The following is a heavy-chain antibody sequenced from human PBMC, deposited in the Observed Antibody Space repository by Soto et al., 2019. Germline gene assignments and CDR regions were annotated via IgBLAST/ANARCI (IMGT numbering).Heavy chain of an antibody. V-gene: IGHV3-30-3*01. Sequence: PGGSLRLSCAASGFTFSSYAMHWVRQAPGKGLEWVAVISYDGSNKYYADSVKGRFTISRDNSKNTLYLQMNSLRAEDTAVYYCARDPGTSSKHYYFDYWGQGTLVTVSS. CDR2: ISYDGSNK. D-gene: IGHD2-2*01. J-gene: IGHJ4*02. CDR1: GFTFSSYA. CDR3: ARDPGTSSKHYYFDY.